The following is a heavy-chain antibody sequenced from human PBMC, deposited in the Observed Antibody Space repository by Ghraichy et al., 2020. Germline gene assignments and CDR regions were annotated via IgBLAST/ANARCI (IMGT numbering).Heavy chain of an antibody. V-gene: IGHV3-48*03. J-gene: IGHJ6*02. CDR1: GFTFSSYE. CDR2: ISSSGSTI. CDR3: ASLFGVVTRTYYYYGMDV. Sequence: GGSLRLSCAASGFTFSSYEMNWVRQAPGKGLEWVSYISSSGSTIYYADSVKGRFTISRDNAKNSLYLLMNSLRAEDTAVYYCASLFGVVTRTYYYYGMDVWGQGTTVTVSS. D-gene: IGHD3-3*01.